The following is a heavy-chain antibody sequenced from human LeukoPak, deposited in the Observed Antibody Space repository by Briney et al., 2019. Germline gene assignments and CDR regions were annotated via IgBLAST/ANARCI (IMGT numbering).Heavy chain of an antibody. Sequence: ASVKVSCKASGYTFTGYYMHWVRQAPGQGLEWMGWINPNSGGTNYAQKFQGRVTMTRDTSISTAYMELSRLRSDDTAVYYCARDGDPVTAYGMDVWAKGPRSPSP. D-gene: IGHD2-21*02. J-gene: IGHJ6*02. V-gene: IGHV1-2*02. CDR3: ARDGDPVTAYGMDV. CDR1: GYTFTGYY. CDR2: INPNSGGT.